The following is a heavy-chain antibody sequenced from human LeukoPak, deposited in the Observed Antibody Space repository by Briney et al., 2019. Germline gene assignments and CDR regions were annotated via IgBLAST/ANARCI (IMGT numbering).Heavy chain of an antibody. CDR1: GYTFTSYD. J-gene: IGHJ3*02. Sequence: ASVKVSCKASGYTFTSYDINWVRQATGQGLEWMGWMNPNSGNTGYAQKFQGRVTITRNTSISTAYMELSSLRSEDTAVYYCARDPPVEMATIGDPAFDIWGQGTMVTVSS. CDR2: MNPNSGNT. V-gene: IGHV1-8*03. CDR3: ARDPPVEMATIGDPAFDI. D-gene: IGHD5-24*01.